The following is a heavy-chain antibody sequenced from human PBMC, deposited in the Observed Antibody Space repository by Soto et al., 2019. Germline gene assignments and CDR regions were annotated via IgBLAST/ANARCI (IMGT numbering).Heavy chain of an antibody. Sequence: ASVKVSCKASGYPLTAKYLHWVRQAPGQGLEWMGWINPSSGGTKEAQKFRGRVTMTRDTSISAAYMELSRLTADDTAVYYCAKGGSSWTEWFDPWGQGTLVTVSS. CDR3: AKGGSSWTEWFDP. CDR1: GYPLTAKY. J-gene: IGHJ5*02. CDR2: INPSSGGT. D-gene: IGHD6-13*01. V-gene: IGHV1-2*02.